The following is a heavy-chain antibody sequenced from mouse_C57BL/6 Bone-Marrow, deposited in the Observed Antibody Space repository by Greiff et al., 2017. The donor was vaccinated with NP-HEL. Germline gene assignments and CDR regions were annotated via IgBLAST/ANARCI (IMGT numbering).Heavy chain of an antibody. J-gene: IGHJ3*01. CDR1: GYSFTDYN. CDR2: INPNYGTT. CDR3: ARSGITTVPWFAY. Sequence: EVQLQQSGPELVKPGASVKISCKASGYSFTDYNMNWVQQSNGKSLEWIGVINPNYGTTSYNQKFKGKATLTVDQSSSTTYMQLNSLTSVDSAVDYCARSGITTVPWFAYWGQGTLVTVSA. D-gene: IGHD1-1*01. V-gene: IGHV1-39*01.